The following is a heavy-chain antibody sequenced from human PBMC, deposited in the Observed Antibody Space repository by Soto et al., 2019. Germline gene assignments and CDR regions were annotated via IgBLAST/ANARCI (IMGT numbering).Heavy chain of an antibody. V-gene: IGHV1-8*01. D-gene: IGHD3-3*01. CDR3: ARAIRFWSGYYTDYYYYMDV. CDR2: MNPNSGNT. J-gene: IGHJ6*03. CDR1: GYTFTSYD. Sequence: VKVSCKASGYTFTSYDINWVRQATGQGLEWMGWMNPNSGNTGYAQKFQGRVTMTRNTSISTAYMELSSLRSEDTAVYYCARAIRFWSGYYTDYYYYMDVWGKGTTVTVSS.